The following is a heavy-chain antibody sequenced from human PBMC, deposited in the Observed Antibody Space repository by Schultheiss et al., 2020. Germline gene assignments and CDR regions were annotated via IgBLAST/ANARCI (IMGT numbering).Heavy chain of an antibody. Sequence: GSLRLACTVSGGSISSYYWSWIRQPPGKGLEWIGYIYYSGSTNYNPSLKSRVTISVDTSKNQFSLKLSSVTAADTAVYYCARVGWDGDASYYFDYWGQGNLGTGSA. CDR2: IYYSGST. V-gene: IGHV4-59*01. D-gene: IGHD1-26*01. CDR3: ARVGWDGDASYYFDY. J-gene: IGHJ4*02. CDR1: GGSISSYY.